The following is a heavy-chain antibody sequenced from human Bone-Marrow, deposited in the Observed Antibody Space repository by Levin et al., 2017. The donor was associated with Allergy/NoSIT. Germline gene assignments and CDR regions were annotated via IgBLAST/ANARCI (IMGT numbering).Heavy chain of an antibody. D-gene: IGHD1-26*01. CDR2: ITQSGHA. V-gene: IGHV3-69-1*01. Sequence: KPGGSLRLSCAAASGFIFSYYDMNWVRQAPGKGLEWVSRITQSGHADYADSLKGRFTISRDDAKNSLYLQMINLGVEDTAVYYCARDFSGWGAMGVWGQGTTVTVSS. J-gene: IGHJ6*02. CDR3: ARDFSGWGAMGV. CDR1: GFIFSYYD.